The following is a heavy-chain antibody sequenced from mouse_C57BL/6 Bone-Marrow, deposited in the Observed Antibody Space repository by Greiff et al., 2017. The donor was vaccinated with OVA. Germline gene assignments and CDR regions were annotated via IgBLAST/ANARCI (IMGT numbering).Heavy chain of an antibody. CDR3: AKRGNYSNRYAMDY. J-gene: IGHJ4*01. V-gene: IGHV2-5*01. Sequence: VQLQQSGPGLVQPSQSLSITCTVSGFSLTSYGVPWVRQSPGKGLEWLGVIWRGGSTDYNAAFMSRLSITKDNSKSQVFFKMNSLQADDTAIYYCAKRGNYSNRYAMDYWGQGTSVTVSS. D-gene: IGHD2-5*01. CDR2: IWRGGST. CDR1: GFSLTSYG.